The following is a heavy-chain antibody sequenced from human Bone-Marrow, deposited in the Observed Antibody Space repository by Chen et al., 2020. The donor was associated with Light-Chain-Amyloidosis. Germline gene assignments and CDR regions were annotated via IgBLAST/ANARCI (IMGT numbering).Heavy chain of an antibody. J-gene: IGHJ4*02. CDR1: GYTFPNYW. V-gene: IGHV5-51*01. D-gene: IGHD5-12*01. Sequence: EVQLEQSGPEVKNPGESLKISCKGAGYTFPNYWIGWVRQMPGKGLEWMGVIYPDDSDARYSPFFEGQVTISADKTITTAYLQWRGLKASDTAMYYCVRRRDGYNFDCWGQGTLVTVSS. CDR2: IYPDDSDA. CDR3: VRRRDGYNFDC.